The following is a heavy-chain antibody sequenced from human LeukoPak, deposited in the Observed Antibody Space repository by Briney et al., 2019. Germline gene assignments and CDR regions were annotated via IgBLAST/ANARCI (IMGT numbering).Heavy chain of an antibody. CDR2: IKQDGSEK. CDR1: GFTFSSYW. D-gene: IGHD3-10*01. Sequence: GGSLRLSCAASGFTFSSYWMSWVRQAPGKGLEWVANIKQDGSEKYYVDSVKGRFTISRDNAKNSLYLQMNSLRAEDTAVYYCASGAEVGVFDYWGQGTLVTVSS. J-gene: IGHJ4*02. V-gene: IGHV3-7*03. CDR3: ASGAEVGVFDY.